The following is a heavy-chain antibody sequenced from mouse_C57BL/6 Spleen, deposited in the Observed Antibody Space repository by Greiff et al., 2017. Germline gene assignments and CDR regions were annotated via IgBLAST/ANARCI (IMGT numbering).Heavy chain of an antibody. CDR3: ARSYDYEAWFAY. D-gene: IGHD2-4*01. V-gene: IGHV2-6*03. J-gene: IGHJ3*01. Sequence: VQLKESGPGLVAPSQSLSITCTVSGFSLTSYGVHWVRQPPGKGLEWLVVIWRDGSTTYNSALNSRLSISKDNSTGHVFLKMNSRQTDDTAMYYCARSYDYEAWFAYWGQGTLVTVSA. CDR1: GFSLTSYG. CDR2: IWRDGST.